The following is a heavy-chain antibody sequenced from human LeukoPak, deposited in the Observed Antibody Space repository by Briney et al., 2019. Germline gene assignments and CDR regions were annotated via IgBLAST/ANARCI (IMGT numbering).Heavy chain of an antibody. CDR1: GFTFSSYA. CDR3: ARGRPHGNDY. V-gene: IGHV3-23*01. Sequence: PGGSLRLSCAASGFTFSSYAMSWVRQAPGKGLEWVSAISSSGGSTYYADSVRGRFSISRDNAKNTLYLQMKSLRVEDTAVYYCARGRPHGNDYWGQGTLVTVSS. CDR2: ISSSGGST. D-gene: IGHD4-23*01. J-gene: IGHJ4*02.